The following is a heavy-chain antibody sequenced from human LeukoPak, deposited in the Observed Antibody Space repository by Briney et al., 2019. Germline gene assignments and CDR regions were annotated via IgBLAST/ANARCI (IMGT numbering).Heavy chain of an antibody. Sequence: PSETLSLTCAVYGGSFSGYYWSWIRQPPGKGLEWIGEINHSGSTNYNPSLKSRVTISVDTSKNQFSLKLSSVTAADTAVYYCARGPWKFVWGSYRSLLDYWGQGTLVTVSS. CDR3: ARGPWKFVWGSYRSLLDY. CDR1: GGSFSGYY. J-gene: IGHJ4*02. V-gene: IGHV4-34*01. D-gene: IGHD3-16*02. CDR2: INHSGST.